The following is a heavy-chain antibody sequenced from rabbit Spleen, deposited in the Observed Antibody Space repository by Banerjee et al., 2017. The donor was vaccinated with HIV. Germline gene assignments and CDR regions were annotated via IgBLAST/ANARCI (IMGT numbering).Heavy chain of an antibody. CDR3: ARDGAGGSYFAL. D-gene: IGHD8-1*01. Sequence: QEQLVESGGGLVQPGGSLKLSCKASGFDFSNYGMSWVRQAPGKGLEWIGYIDPIFGRTYYANWVNGRFSISRENAQNTVFLQMTSLTASDTATYFCARDGAGGSYFALWGPGTLVTVS. V-gene: IGHV1S47*01. CDR1: GFDFSNYG. CDR2: IDPIFGRT. J-gene: IGHJ4*01.